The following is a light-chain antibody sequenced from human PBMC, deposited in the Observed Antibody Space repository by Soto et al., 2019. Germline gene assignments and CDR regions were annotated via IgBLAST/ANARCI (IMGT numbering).Light chain of an antibody. CDR3: QQYYSTPLT. J-gene: IGKJ4*01. CDR1: QSVLYSSNNKNY. CDR2: WAS. V-gene: IGKV4-1*01. Sequence: EIVMTQSPDSLAVSLGERATINCKSSQSVLYSSNNKNYLAWYQQKPGQPPKLLIYWASTRESGVPDRFSGSGPGTDFTLTISSLQAEDVAVYYCQQYYSTPLTFGGGTKVDIK.